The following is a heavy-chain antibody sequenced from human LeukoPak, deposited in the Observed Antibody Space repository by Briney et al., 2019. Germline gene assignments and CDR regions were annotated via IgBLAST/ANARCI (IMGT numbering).Heavy chain of an antibody. Sequence: PEGSLRLSCAASGFTFSNYGVHWVRQAPGKGLEWVSFIRFDGSNKYYADSVKGRFTISRDNAKNSLYLQMNSLRAEDTAVYYCARAWDYSYDNWGQGTLVTVSS. V-gene: IGHV3-30*02. CDR2: IRFDGSNK. J-gene: IGHJ4*02. CDR3: ARAWDYSYDN. CDR1: GFTFSNYG. D-gene: IGHD5-18*01.